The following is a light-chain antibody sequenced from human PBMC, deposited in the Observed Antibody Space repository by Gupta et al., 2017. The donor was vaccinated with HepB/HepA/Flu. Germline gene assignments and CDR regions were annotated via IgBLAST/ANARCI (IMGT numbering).Light chain of an antibody. V-gene: IGKV3-15*01. CDR1: QSVSGS. J-gene: IGKJ5*01. CDR2: GAS. CDR3: QQYDVWPPLT. Sequence: EIVMTQSPATLFVSPGERATLSCRASQSVSGSVAWYQHRPGQPLRLLIYGASTRATGVPVRFSGSGSGTEFTLTITSRQSEDFALYYCQQYDVWPPLTFGQGTRLETK.